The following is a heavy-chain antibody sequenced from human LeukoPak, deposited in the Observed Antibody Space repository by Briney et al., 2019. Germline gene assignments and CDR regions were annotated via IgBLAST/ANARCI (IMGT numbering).Heavy chain of an antibody. CDR3: ARDRNYDYIWGSYRPDYFDY. V-gene: IGHV3-21*01. CDR2: ISSSSSHI. Sequence: GGSLRLSCAASGFTFSSYTMNWVRQAPGKGLEWVSSISSSSSHIYYADSVKGRFTISRDNAKNSLYLQMNSLRAEDTAVYYCARDRNYDYIWGSYRPDYFDYWGQGTLVTVSS. CDR1: GFTFSSYT. J-gene: IGHJ4*02. D-gene: IGHD3-16*02.